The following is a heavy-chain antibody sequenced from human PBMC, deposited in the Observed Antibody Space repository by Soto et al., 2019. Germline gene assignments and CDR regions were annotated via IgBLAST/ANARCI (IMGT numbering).Heavy chain of an antibody. CDR3: AREDAWYSSGWYYYYYGMDV. CDR2: INSDGSST. Sequence: EVPLVESGGGLVQPGGSLRLSCAASGFTFSSYWMHWVRQAPGKGLVWVSRINSDGSSTSYADSVKGRFTISRDNAKNTLYLQMNSLRAEDTAVYYCAREDAWYSSGWYYYYYGMDVWGQGTTVTVSS. D-gene: IGHD6-25*01. V-gene: IGHV3-74*01. J-gene: IGHJ6*01. CDR1: GFTFSSYW.